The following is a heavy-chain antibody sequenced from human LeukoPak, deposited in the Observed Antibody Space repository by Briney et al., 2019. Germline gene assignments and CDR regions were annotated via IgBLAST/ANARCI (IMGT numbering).Heavy chain of an antibody. D-gene: IGHD6-19*01. V-gene: IGHV6-1*01. CDR2: TYYRSKWSN. CDR1: GDSVSSNRAA. J-gene: IGHJ3*02. CDR3: ARDSVAGSSVAAFDS. Sequence: SQTLSLTCAISGDSVSSNRAAWNWIRQSPSRGLEWLGRTYYRSKWSNDYAVSVESQIIINPDTSKNQFSLQLSSVTPEDTAVYYCARDSVAGSSVAAFDSWGQGTVVTVSS.